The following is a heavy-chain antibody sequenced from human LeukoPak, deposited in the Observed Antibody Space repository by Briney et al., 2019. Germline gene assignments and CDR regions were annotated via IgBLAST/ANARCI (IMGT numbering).Heavy chain of an antibody. CDR1: GYTFTSYY. V-gene: IGHV1-46*01. CDR3: ARDIYPPRDEASWYYSGMDV. Sequence: ASVKVSCKASGYTFTSYYIHWVRQAPGQGLEWMGIINPSGGGTRYAQKFQGRVTMTTDTSTSTVYMELRSLRSDDTAVYYCARDIYPPRDEASWYYSGMDVWGQGTTVTVSS. CDR2: INPSGGGT. J-gene: IGHJ6*02. D-gene: IGHD5-24*01.